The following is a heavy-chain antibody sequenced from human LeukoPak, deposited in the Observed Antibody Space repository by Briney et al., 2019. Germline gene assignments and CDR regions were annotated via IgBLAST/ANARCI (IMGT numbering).Heavy chain of an antibody. J-gene: IGHJ4*02. Sequence: SETLSLTCTVSGGSIRSSYYYWGWIRQPPGKGLEWIGSIYDSGSTYYNPSLKSRVTISVDTSKNQFSLKLNSVTAADTAVYYCARGWGPVYYFDYWGQGTLVTVSS. CDR2: IYDSGST. CDR3: ARGWGPVYYFDY. D-gene: IGHD3-16*01. V-gene: IGHV4-39*01. CDR1: GGSIRSSYYY.